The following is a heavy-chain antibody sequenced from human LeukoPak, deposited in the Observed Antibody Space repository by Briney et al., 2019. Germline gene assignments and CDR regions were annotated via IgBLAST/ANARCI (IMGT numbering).Heavy chain of an antibody. J-gene: IGHJ4*02. CDR2: IIPFLATA. V-gene: IGHV1-69*13. CDR3: ANKVSYFDQ. CDR1: GGTFSSDG. Sequence: SVKVSCKASGGTFSSDGISWVRQAPGQGLEWMGGIIPFLATADYARKFKGRVTITADESTSTGYMELSSLTSEDTAIYYCANKVSYFDQWGQGTQVTVSS.